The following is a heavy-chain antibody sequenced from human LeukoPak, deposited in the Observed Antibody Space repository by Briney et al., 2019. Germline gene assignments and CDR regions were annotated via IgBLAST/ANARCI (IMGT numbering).Heavy chain of an antibody. CDR3: AREYYYDSSGYLEAFDI. D-gene: IGHD3-22*01. J-gene: IGHJ3*02. CDR2: ISGSGGST. V-gene: IGHV3-23*01. CDR1: GFTFSSYA. Sequence: PGGSLRLSCAASGFTFSSYAMSWVRQAPGKGLEWVSAISGSGGSTYYADSVKGRFTISRDNSKNTLYLQMNSLRAEDTAVYYCAREYYYDSSGYLEAFDIWGQGTMVTVSS.